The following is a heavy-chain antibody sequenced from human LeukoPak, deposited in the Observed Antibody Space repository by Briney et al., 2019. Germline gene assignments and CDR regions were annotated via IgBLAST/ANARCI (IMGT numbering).Heavy chain of an antibody. V-gene: IGHV4-39*01. Sequence: SETLSLTCTVSGGSISLGSYFWGWIRQPPGKGLEWIGSISYTGSTYYNPSLKSRGTISVDTSKNQFSLKLNSVTAADTALYYCARQRVCDFDYWGQGTLVTVSS. CDR1: GGSISLGSYF. J-gene: IGHJ4*02. CDR3: ARQRVCDFDY. CDR2: ISYTGST. D-gene: IGHD5/OR15-5a*01.